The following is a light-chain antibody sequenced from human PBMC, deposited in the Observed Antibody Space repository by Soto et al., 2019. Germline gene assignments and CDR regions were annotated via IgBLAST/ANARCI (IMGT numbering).Light chain of an antibody. CDR1: QSISSN. J-gene: IGKJ5*01. CDR2: GAS. CDR3: QQHNDWPT. Sequence: EILMTQSPATLSVSPGERVTLSCRASQSISSNLAWYQQKPGQAPRLLIYGASTRATGIPARFSGSGSGTEFILTISSVESEDFAIYYCQQHNDWPTFGQGTRLEIK. V-gene: IGKV3-15*01.